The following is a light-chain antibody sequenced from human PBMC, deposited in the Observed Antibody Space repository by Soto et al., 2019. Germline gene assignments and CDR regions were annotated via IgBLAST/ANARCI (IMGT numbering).Light chain of an antibody. Sequence: SYELTQPPSVSVAPGTTASVAGGGSNIGSKSVHWYQKKSGQAPVLVMYYDSDRPSGIPERFSGSNAGNTATLTISRVEAGDDADYYCQVWDISSGHVVFGGGTKLTVL. CDR3: QVWDISSGHVV. V-gene: IGLV3-21*01. CDR2: YDS. J-gene: IGLJ3*02. CDR1: NIGSKS.